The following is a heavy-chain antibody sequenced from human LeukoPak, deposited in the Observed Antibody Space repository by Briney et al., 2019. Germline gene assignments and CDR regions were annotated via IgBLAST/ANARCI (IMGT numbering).Heavy chain of an antibody. D-gene: IGHD1-14*01. V-gene: IGHV3-30*18. Sequence: GGSLRLSCAASGFTFSSYGMHWARQAPGKGLEWVAVISYDGSNKYYADSVKGRFTISRDNSKNTLYLQMNSLRAEDTAVYYCAKDAGGSWDYYYGMDVWGQGTTVTVSS. J-gene: IGHJ6*02. CDR1: GFTFSSYG. CDR3: AKDAGGSWDYYYGMDV. CDR2: ISYDGSNK.